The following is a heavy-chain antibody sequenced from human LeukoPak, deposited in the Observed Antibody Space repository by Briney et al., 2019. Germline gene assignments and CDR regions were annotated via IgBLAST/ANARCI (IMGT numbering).Heavy chain of an antibody. V-gene: IGHV1-24*01. J-gene: IGHJ3*02. Sequence: ASVKVSCKVSGYTLTELSMHWVRQAPGKGLEWMGGFDPEDGETIYAQKFQGRVTMTEDTSTDTAYMELSSLRSEDTAVYCCATGPLADILTGYYRYPHAFDIWGQGTMVTVSS. D-gene: IGHD3-9*01. CDR2: FDPEDGET. CDR1: GYTLTELS. CDR3: ATGPLADILTGYYRYPHAFDI.